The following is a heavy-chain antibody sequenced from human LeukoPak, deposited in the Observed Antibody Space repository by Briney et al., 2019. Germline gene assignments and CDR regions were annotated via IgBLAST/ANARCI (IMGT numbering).Heavy chain of an antibody. CDR2: INHSGST. J-gene: IGHJ4*02. D-gene: IGHD2-2*01. CDR3: ARGGWRVVVPADTFDY. CDR1: GGSFSGYY. V-gene: IGHV4-34*01. Sequence: SETLSLTCAVYGGSFSGYYWSWIRQPPGKGLEWIGEINHSGSTNYNPSLKSRVTISVDTSKNQFSLKLSPVTAADTAVYYCARGGWRVVVPADTFDYWGQGTLVTVSS.